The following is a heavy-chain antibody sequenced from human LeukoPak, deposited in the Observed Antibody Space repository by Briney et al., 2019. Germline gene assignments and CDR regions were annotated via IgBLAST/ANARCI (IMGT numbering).Heavy chain of an antibody. J-gene: IGHJ5*02. V-gene: IGHV3-7*01. CDR1: GFTLSSYW. D-gene: IGHD5-24*01. CDR3: ARNTDRDAYMAS. CDR2: IKQDGTET. Sequence: GGSLRLSCEVTGFTLSSYWMSWVRQAPGKGLEWVANIKQDGTETHYGDSVKGRFSISRDNAKNSLYLQLNSLRGEDTAVYYCARNTDRDAYMASWGQGTLVTVSS.